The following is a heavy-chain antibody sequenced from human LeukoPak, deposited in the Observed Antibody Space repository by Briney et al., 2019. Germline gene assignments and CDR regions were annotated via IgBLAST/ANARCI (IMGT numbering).Heavy chain of an antibody. D-gene: IGHD4-17*01. CDR2: IYYSGST. J-gene: IGHJ5*02. Sequence: SETLSLTRTVSGGSISSGDYYWSWIRQPPGKGLEWIGYIYYSGSTYYNPSLKSRVTISVDTSKNQFSLKLSSVTAADTAVYYCARGTVTRGVDPWGQGTLVTLSS. V-gene: IGHV4-30-4*01. CDR1: GGSISSGDYY. CDR3: ARGTVTRGVDP.